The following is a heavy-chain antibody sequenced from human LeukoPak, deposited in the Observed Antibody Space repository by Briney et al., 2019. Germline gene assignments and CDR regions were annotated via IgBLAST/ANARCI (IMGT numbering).Heavy chain of an antibody. CDR1: GFTFSSYA. D-gene: IGHD4-17*01. Sequence: GGSLRLSCAASGFTFSSYAMHWVRQAPGKGLEWVAVIWYDGSNKYYADSVKGRFTISRDNSKNTLYLQMNSLRAEDTAVYYCARGTVTTSKYNWFDPWGQGTLVTVSS. CDR3: ARGTVTTSKYNWFDP. V-gene: IGHV3-33*01. CDR2: IWYDGSNK. J-gene: IGHJ5*02.